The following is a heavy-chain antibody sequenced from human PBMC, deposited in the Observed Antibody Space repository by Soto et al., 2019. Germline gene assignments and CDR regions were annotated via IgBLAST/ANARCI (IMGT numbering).Heavy chain of an antibody. J-gene: IGHJ5*02. CDR1: GFTFSSYA. V-gene: IGHV3-23*01. D-gene: IGHD3-10*01. Sequence: PGGSLRLSCAASGFTFSSYAMSWVRQAPGKGLEWVSAISGSGGSTYYADSVKGRLTISRDNSKNTLYLQMNSLRAEDTAVYYCAKAHQGWDHHASGSYPNWFEPWGQGTLVTV. CDR3: AKAHQGWDHHASGSYPNWFEP. CDR2: ISGSGGST.